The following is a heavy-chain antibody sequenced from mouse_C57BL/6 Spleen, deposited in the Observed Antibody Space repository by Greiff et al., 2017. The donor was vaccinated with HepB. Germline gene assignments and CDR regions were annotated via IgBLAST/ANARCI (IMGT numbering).Heavy chain of an antibody. CDR3: ARRGNYYGSSYESDY. V-gene: IGHV1-69*01. CDR1: GYTFTSYW. CDR2: IDPSDSYT. Sequence: QLQLKQPGAELVMPGASVKLSCKASGYTFTSYWMHWVKQRPGQGLEWIGEIDPSDSYTNYNQKFKGKSTLTVDKSSSTAYMQLSSLTSEDSAVYYCARRGNYYGSSYESDYWGQGTTLTVSS. D-gene: IGHD1-1*01. J-gene: IGHJ2*01.